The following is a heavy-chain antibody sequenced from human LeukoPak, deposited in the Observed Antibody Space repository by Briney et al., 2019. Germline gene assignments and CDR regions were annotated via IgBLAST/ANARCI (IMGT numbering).Heavy chain of an antibody. CDR1: GFTFSSYG. J-gene: IGHJ4*02. CDR2: ISYDGSDK. Sequence: PGGSLRLSCAASGFTFSSYGMHWVRQAPGKGLEWVAVISYDGSDKSYADSVKGRFTISRDNSKSTLCLQMNSLRAEDTAVYYCAKQLGYCSDGSCYFPYWGQGTLVTVPS. V-gene: IGHV3-30*18. D-gene: IGHD2-15*01. CDR3: AKQLGYCSDGSCYFPY.